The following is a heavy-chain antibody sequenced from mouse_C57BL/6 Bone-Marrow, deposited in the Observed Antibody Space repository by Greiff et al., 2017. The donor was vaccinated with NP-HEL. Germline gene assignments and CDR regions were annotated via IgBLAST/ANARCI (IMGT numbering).Heavy chain of an antibody. CDR1: GYTFNSYW. CDR3: AREITTVAYYFDY. V-gene: IGHV1-64*01. D-gene: IGHD1-1*01. J-gene: IGHJ2*01. Sequence: VQLQQPGAELVKPGASVKLSCTASGYTFNSYWMHWVKQRPGQGLEWIGMIHPNSGSTNYNEKFKSKATLTVDKSSSTAYMQLSSLTSEDSAVYYGAREITTVAYYFDYWGQGTTLTVSS. CDR2: IHPNSGST.